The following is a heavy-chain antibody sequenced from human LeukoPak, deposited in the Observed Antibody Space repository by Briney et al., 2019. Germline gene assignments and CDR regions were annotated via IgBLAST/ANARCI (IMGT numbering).Heavy chain of an antibody. CDR1: GFTFSSYA. CDR3: AKAPGIVVVISWFDP. D-gene: IGHD3-22*01. CDR2: ISGSGGST. Sequence: GGSLRLSCAASGFTFSSYAMSWVRQAPGKGLEWVSAISGSGGSTYYADSVKGRFTISRDNSKNTLYLQMNSLRAEDTAVYYCAKAPGIVVVISWFDPWGQGTLVTVSS. V-gene: IGHV3-23*01. J-gene: IGHJ5*02.